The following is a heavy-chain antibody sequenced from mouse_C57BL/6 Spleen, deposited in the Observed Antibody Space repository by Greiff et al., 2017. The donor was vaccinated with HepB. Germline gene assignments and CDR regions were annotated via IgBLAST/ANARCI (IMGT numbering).Heavy chain of an antibody. Sequence: EVNLVDSGGGLVKPGGSLKLSCAASGFTFSSYAMSWVRQTPEKWLEWVATISDGGSYTYYPDNVKGRFTISRDNAKNNLYLQMSHLKSEDTAMYYCARGNWDLDYWGQGTTLTVSS. D-gene: IGHD4-1*01. CDR2: ISDGGSYT. V-gene: IGHV5-4*03. J-gene: IGHJ2*01. CDR1: GFTFSSYA. CDR3: ARGNWDLDY.